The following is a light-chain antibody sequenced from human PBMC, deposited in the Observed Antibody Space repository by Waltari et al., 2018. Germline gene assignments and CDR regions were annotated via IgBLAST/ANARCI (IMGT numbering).Light chain of an antibody. CDR3: CSYAGTYTFVL. CDR2: DVT. V-gene: IGLV2-11*01. CDR1: SSDIGVYNS. Sequence: QSALIQPRSVSGSPGQSVTISCTGTSSDIGVYNSVSWYRQHPGKAPKLIIYDVTKRPSGVPDRFSGSKSANTASLTISGLQADDEADYYCCSYAGTYTFVLFGGGTKLTVL. J-gene: IGLJ2*01.